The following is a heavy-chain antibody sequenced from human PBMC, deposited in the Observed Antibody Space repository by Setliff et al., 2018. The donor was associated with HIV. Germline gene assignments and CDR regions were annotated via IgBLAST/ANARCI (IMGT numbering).Heavy chain of an antibody. CDR1: GGSISSHY. V-gene: IGHV4-59*11. Sequence: TLSLTCTVSGGSISSHYWSWIRQPTGKGLEWIGYMYYSGSTNYNPSLESRVSISVDTSKNQFSLKLSSVAAADTAVYYCARVYDFWSGKYAFDIWGQGTMVTVSS. CDR3: ARVYDFWSGKYAFDI. CDR2: MYYSGST. D-gene: IGHD3-3*01. J-gene: IGHJ3*02.